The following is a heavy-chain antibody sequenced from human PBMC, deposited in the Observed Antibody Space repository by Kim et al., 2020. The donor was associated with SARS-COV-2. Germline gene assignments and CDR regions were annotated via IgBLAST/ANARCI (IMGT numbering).Heavy chain of an antibody. CDR1: GFTFSSYA. D-gene: IGHD3-9*01. CDR3: ARDGELYYDILTGYSPPRGDNYGMDV. J-gene: IGHJ6*02. V-gene: IGHV3-30*04. Sequence: GGSLRLSCAASGFTFSSYAMHWVRQAPGKGLEWVAVISYDGSNKYYADSVKGRFTISRDNSKNTLYLQMNSLRAEDTAVYYCARDGELYYDILTGYSPPRGDNYGMDVWGQGTTVTVSS. CDR2: ISYDGSNK.